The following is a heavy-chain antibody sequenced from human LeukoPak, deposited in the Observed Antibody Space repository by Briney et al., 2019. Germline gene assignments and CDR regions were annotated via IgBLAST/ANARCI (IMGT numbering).Heavy chain of an antibody. CDR2: ISAYNGNT. CDR3: ARDFFSGSYYYDAFDI. J-gene: IGHJ3*02. V-gene: IGHV1-18*04. CDR1: GYTFTGYN. Sequence: ASVKVSCKASGYTFTGYNVHWVRQAPGQGLEWMGWISAYNGNTNYAQKLQGRVTMTTDTSTSTAYMELRSLRSDDTAVYYCARDFFSGSYYYDAFDIWGQGTMVTVSS. D-gene: IGHD1-26*01.